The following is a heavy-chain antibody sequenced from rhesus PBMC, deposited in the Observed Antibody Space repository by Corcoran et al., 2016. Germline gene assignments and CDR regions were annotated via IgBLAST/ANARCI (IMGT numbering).Heavy chain of an antibody. J-gene: IGHJ4*01. D-gene: IGHD1-14*01. CDR2: ISGSGGNT. Sequence: QLQLQESGPGLVKPSETLSLTCAVSGGSISSNYWSWIRQPRGKGLVWIGRISGSGGNTDYNPFLKSRVTVSADTAKNQFSLKLTSVTAADTAVYYCLRDWGAERYWGQGVLVTVSS. CDR1: GGSISSNY. V-gene: IGHV4-173*01. CDR3: LRDWGAERY.